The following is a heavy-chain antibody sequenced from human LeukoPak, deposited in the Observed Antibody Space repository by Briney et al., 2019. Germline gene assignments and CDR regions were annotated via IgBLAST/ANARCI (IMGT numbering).Heavy chain of an antibody. CDR3: AKDGVVPAAMRGYSDY. CDR1: GFTFSSYA. D-gene: IGHD2-2*01. Sequence: PGGSLRLSCAASGFTFSSYAMSWVRQAPGKGLEWVSAISGSGGSTYYADSVKGRFTISRDNSKNTLYLQMNSLRAEDTAVYYCAKDGVVPAAMRGYSDYWGQGTLVTVSS. CDR2: ISGSGGST. J-gene: IGHJ4*02. V-gene: IGHV3-23*01.